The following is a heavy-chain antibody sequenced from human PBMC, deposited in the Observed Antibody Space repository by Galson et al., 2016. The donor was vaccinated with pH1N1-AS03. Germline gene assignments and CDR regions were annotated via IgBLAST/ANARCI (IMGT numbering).Heavy chain of an antibody. Sequence: SVKVSGKASGGTFSSDAISWVRQAPGQGLEWMGRIIPILGITDYAQKFQGRVTITADKSTSTAYMELSSLRSEDTAVYYCARDTSTTATTHFDCWGQGTLVTISS. D-gene: IGHD4-17*01. CDR3: ARDTSTTATTHFDC. CDR2: IIPILGIT. V-gene: IGHV1-69*04. J-gene: IGHJ4*02. CDR1: GGTFSSDA.